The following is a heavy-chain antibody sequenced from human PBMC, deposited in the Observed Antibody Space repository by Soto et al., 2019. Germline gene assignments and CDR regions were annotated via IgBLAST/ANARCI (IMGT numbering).Heavy chain of an antibody. D-gene: IGHD3-22*01. CDR1: GGSISSGGYY. J-gene: IGHJ5*02. Sequence: SETLSLTCTVSGGSISSGGYYWSWIRQHPGKGLEWIGYIYYSGSTYYNPSLKSRVTISVDTSKNQFSLKLSSVTAADTAVYYCATYDSSDYYSGSQIGWXDPWGQGTLVTVSS. V-gene: IGHV4-31*03. CDR3: ATYDSSDYYSGSQIGWXDP. CDR2: IYYSGST.